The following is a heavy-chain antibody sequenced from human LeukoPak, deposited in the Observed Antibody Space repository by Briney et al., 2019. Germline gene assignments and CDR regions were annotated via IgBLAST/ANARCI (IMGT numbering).Heavy chain of an antibody. Sequence: SQTLSLTCTVSSDSISSGGYYCSWIRQHPGKGLEWIGYIYYSGSTYYNPSLKSRVTISVDTSKNQFSLKLSSVTAADTAVYYCATYLWGSYRHDYWGQGTLVTVSS. CDR3: ATYLWGSYRHDY. CDR1: SDSISSGGYY. V-gene: IGHV4-31*03. J-gene: IGHJ4*02. CDR2: IYYSGST. D-gene: IGHD3-16*02.